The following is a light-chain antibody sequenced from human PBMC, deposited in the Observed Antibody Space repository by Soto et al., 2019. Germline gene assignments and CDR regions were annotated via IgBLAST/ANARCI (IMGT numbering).Light chain of an antibody. V-gene: IGLV2-8*01. J-gene: IGLJ1*01. CDR1: SSDIGGYNS. CDR2: DVT. CDR3: CSFTDGNNLV. Sequence: QSVLTQSPSASGSPGQSVTISCTGTSSDIGGYNSVSWYQQHPGKAPKVMIYDVTKRPSGVPDRFSGSKSGNTASLTVSALQAEDEADYYCCSFTDGNNLVFGTGTKVTVL.